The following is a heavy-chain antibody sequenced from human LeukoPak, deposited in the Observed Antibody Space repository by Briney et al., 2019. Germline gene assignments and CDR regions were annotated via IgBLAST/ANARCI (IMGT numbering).Heavy chain of an antibody. V-gene: IGHV4-4*02. J-gene: IGHJ6*03. CDR2: IYHSGST. CDR1: GGSISSSNW. CDR3: ARRRYDYLWGSSRFRYYYYMDV. Sequence: SETLSLTCAVSGGSISSSNWWSWVRQPPGKGLEWIGEIYHSGSTNYNPSLKSRVTISVDKSKNQFSLKLSSVTAADTAVYYCARRRYDYLWGSSRFRYYYYMDVWGKGTTVTISS. D-gene: IGHD3-16*02.